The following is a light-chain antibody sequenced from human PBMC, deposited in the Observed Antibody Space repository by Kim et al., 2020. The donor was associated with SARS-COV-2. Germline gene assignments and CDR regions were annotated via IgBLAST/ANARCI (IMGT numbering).Light chain of an antibody. CDR1: SDGVGGFDY. CDR3: CSYARSFDLI. V-gene: IGLV2-11*03. J-gene: IGLJ2*01. Sequence: GQTVTISCTGTSDGVGGFDYVSWFRQYPGKATKLIIHDVSQRPSGVPDRFSGSTSSNTASLTVSGLQAGDEADYYCCSYARSFDLIFGGGTQLTVL. CDR2: DVS.